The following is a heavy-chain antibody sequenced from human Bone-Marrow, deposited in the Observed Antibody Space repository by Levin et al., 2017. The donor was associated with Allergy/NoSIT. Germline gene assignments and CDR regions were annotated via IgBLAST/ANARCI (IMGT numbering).Heavy chain of an antibody. V-gene: IGHV3-7*01. Sequence: GESLKISCAVSGFTFSSYWMSWVRQAPGKGLEWVALIKQDGSDRFYVDSVKGRFTISRDNARNSLYLQMNSLRVEDTALYFCVRGGNSAIDFWGQGTLVPVSS. CDR2: IKQDGSDR. D-gene: IGHD4-23*01. CDR1: GFTFSSYW. J-gene: IGHJ4*02. CDR3: VRGGNSAIDF.